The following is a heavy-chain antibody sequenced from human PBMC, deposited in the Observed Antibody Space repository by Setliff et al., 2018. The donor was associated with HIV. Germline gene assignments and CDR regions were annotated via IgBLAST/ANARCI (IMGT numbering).Heavy chain of an antibody. J-gene: IGHJ6*03. CDR3: ARGLRVYDSSGYYYRDYYYYYMDV. CDR1: GGSISSSNW. Sequence: PSETLSLTCAVSGGSISSSNWWSWVRQPPEKGLEWIGEIYHSGSTNYNPSLKSRVTISVDTSKNQFSLKLSSVTAADTAVYYCARGLRVYDSSGYYYRDYYYYYMDVWGKGTTVTVSS. D-gene: IGHD3-22*01. CDR2: IYHSGST. V-gene: IGHV4-4*02.